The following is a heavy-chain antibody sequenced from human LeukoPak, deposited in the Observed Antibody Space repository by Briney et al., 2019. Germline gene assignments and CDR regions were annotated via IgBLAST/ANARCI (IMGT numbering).Heavy chain of an antibody. Sequence: SETLSLTCTVAGGSISSSSNYWGWIRQPPGKGLEWIGSIYYSGSTYYNPSLKSRVTISVDTSKNQFSLKLSSVTTADTAVYYCARDTAVGTRYFDYWGQGTLVTVSS. V-gene: IGHV4-39*02. CDR2: IYYSGST. CDR3: ARDTAVGTRYFDY. D-gene: IGHD5-18*01. CDR1: GGSISSSSNY. J-gene: IGHJ4*02.